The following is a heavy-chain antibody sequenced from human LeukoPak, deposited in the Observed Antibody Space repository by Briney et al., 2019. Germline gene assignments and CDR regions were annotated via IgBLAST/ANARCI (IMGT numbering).Heavy chain of an antibody. CDR2: ISGSGGST. D-gene: IGHD2-15*01. J-gene: IGHJ5*01. CDR3: AKDRWQGWFDS. Sequence: GGSLRLSCAASGFTFSSYSMNWVRQARGKGLEWVSAISGSGGSTYYADSVKGRFTISRDNSKNTLYLQMNSLRAEDTAVYYCAKDRWQGWFDSWGQGTLVTVSS. V-gene: IGHV3-23*01. CDR1: GFTFSSYS.